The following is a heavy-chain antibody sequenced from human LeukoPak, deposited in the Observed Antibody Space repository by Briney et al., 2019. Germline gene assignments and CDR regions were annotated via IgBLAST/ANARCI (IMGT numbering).Heavy chain of an antibody. CDR1: GFTFSSYA. V-gene: IGHV3-21*01. CDR3: ARETYCRGGSCYKGNAFDI. CDR2: ICSSSSYI. J-gene: IGHJ3*02. Sequence: GGSLRLSCAASGFTFSSYAMSWVRQAPGKGLEWVSSICSSSSYIYYADSVKGRFTISRDNAKNSLFLQMNSLRADDTAVYYCARETYCRGGSCYKGNAFDIWGQGTMVTVSS. D-gene: IGHD2-15*01.